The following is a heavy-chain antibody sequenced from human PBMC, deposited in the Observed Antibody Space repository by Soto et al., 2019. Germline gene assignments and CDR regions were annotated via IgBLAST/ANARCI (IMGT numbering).Heavy chain of an antibody. CDR2: IIPIFGTA. J-gene: IGHJ4*02. CDR3: ARGGYSYGGGDFDY. Sequence: QVQLVQSGAEVKKPGSSVKVSCKASGGTFSSYAISWVRQAPGQGPEWMGGIIPIFGTANYAQKFQGRVTITADASTSTAYVELSSVRSEDTAVYYCARGGYSYGGGDFDYWGQGTLVTVSS. D-gene: IGHD5-18*01. V-gene: IGHV1-69*01. CDR1: GGTFSSYA.